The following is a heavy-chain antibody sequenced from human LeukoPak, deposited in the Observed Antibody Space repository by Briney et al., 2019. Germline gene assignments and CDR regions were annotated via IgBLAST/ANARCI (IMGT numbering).Heavy chain of an antibody. CDR1: GFTFSSFW. CDR2: VDQDGSVR. D-gene: IGHD6-13*01. V-gene: IGHV3-7*01. J-gene: IGHJ4*02. CDR3: ARDPGSSSFDY. Sequence: GGSLRLSCVAAGFTFSSFWMSWVRQAPGKGLEFVANVDQDGSVRNYVDSVKGRFIISRDNAKNSLYLQMDSLRAEDTAVYFCARDPGSSSFDYWGLGTPVTVSS.